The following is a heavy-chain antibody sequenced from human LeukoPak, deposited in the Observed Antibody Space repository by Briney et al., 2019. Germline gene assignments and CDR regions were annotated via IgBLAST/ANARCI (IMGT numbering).Heavy chain of an antibody. Sequence: SETLSLTCTVSGGSISSSSYYWSWIRQPPGKGLEWIGYIYYSGSTNYNPSLKSRVTISVDTSKNQFSLKLSSVTAADTAVYYWAAEHDYGDPLDYGGQGTLVTVSS. CDR3: AAEHDYGDPLDY. CDR2: IYYSGST. CDR1: GGSISSSSYY. J-gene: IGHJ4*02. D-gene: IGHD4-17*01. V-gene: IGHV4-61*05.